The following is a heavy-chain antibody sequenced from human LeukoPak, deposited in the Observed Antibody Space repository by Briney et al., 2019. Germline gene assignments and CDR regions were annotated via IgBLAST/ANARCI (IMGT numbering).Heavy chain of an antibody. Sequence: PSETLSLTCAVSGGSINSPNWWTWVRQPPGKGLEWIGEVYHSGSTRYNPSLKSRVTVSMDKSKNQFSLSLTSVTAADTAVYYCARLADCWGPGTLVTVSS. CDR1: GGSINSPNW. CDR2: VYHSGST. J-gene: IGHJ4*02. V-gene: IGHV4-4*02. CDR3: ARLADC. D-gene: IGHD3-3*02.